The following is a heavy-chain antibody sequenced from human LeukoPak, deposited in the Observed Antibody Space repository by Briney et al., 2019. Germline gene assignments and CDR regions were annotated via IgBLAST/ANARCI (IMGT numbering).Heavy chain of an antibody. J-gene: IGHJ4*02. D-gene: IGHD3-10*01. CDR1: GFTFSNYG. Sequence: RGSLRLSCAASGFTFSNYGMHWVRQAPGKGLEWVAVISYDGSNKYYADSVKGRFTISRDNSENTLYLQMNSLRAEDTAVYYCAKDTATWYGDFDYWGQGTLVTVSS. CDR3: AKDTATWYGDFDY. CDR2: ISYDGSNK. V-gene: IGHV3-30*18.